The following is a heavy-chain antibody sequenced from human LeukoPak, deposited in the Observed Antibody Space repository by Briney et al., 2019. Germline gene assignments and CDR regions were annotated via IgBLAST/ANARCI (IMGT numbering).Heavy chain of an antibody. D-gene: IGHD6-13*01. CDR2: ISTDGYTT. J-gene: IGHJ4*02. CDR3: AKSWYGDY. Sequence: GGSLRLSCAASGLAFSAYKMHWVRQAPRKGLVWVSRISTDGYTTDYADFVQGRFTASRDNTKNTWSLEMNSLRAEDTAVYYCAKSWYGDYWGQGTLVTVSS. V-gene: IGHV3-74*01. CDR1: GLAFSAYK.